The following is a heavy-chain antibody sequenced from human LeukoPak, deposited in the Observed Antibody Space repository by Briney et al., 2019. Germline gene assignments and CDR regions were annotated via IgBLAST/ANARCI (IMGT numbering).Heavy chain of an antibody. CDR1: GYSISSSYH. D-gene: IGHD7-27*01. J-gene: IGHJ4*02. V-gene: IGHV4-38-2*02. CDR3: ARENWVFDY. Sequence: PSETLSLTCVVSGYSISSSYHWGWIRQPPGEGLEWIGSVYRSGSTYYNPSLKSRVTISVDTSKNQISLKVRSVTAADTAVYYCARENWVFDYWGQGILVTVSS. CDR2: VYRSGST.